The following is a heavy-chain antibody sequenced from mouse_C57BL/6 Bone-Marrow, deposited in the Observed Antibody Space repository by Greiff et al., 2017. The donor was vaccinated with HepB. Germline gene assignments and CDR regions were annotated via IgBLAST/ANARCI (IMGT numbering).Heavy chain of an antibody. CDR3: AGDYYYAMDY. J-gene: IGHJ4*01. Sequence: LVESGAELARPGASVKMSCKASGYTFTSYTMHWVKQRPGQGLEWIGYINPSSGYTKYNQKFKDKATLTADKSSSTAYMQLSSLTSEDSAVYYCAGDYYYAMDYWGQGTSVTVSS. CDR1: GYTFTSYT. V-gene: IGHV1-4*01. CDR2: INPSSGYT.